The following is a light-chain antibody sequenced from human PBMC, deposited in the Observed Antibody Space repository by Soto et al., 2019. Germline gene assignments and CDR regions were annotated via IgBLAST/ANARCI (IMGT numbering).Light chain of an antibody. CDR3: QQSYSTLGT. J-gene: IGKJ1*01. Sequence: QMTQSPSSLSASVGDRVIITCRADHSINNYLNWYQQKPGQVPKLLIYAASTLQSGGPSRFSGSGSWRVFTLIINSMQPEDFATYYFQQSYSTLGTFGRGTRVEI. CDR2: AAS. CDR1: HSINNY. V-gene: IGKV1-39*01.